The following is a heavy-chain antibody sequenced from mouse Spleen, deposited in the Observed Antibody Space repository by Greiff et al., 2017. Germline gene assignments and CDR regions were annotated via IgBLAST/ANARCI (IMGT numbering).Heavy chain of an antibody. J-gene: IGHJ4*01. D-gene: IGHD2-4*01. CDR3: ARYRYDYAVYYAIDY. Sequence: EVQLQESGGGLVQPGGSLSLSCAASGFTFTDYYMSWVRQPPGKALEWLGFIRNKANGYTTEYSASVKGRFTISRDNSQSILYLQMNALRAEDSATYYCARYRYDYAVYYAIDYWGQGTSVTVSS. V-gene: IGHV7-3*01. CDR1: GFTFTDYY. CDR2: IRNKANGYTT.